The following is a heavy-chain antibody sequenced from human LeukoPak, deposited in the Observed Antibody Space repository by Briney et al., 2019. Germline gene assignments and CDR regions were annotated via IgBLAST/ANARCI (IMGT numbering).Heavy chain of an antibody. CDR3: ARDTPGITMIVVVPTDAFDI. CDR2: ISWNSGSI. V-gene: IGHV3-9*01. D-gene: IGHD3-22*01. Sequence: GGSLRLSCAASGFTFDDYAMHWVRQAPGKGLEWVSGISWNSGSIGYAGSVKGRFTISRDNAKNSLYLQMNSLRAEDTAVYYCARDTPGITMIVVVPTDAFDIWGQGTMVTVSS. J-gene: IGHJ3*02. CDR1: GFTFDDYA.